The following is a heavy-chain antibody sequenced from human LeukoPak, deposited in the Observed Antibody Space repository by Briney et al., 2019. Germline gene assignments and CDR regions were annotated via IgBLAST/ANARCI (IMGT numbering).Heavy chain of an antibody. D-gene: IGHD2-15*01. Sequence: PSETLSLTCAVSGYSISSGYYWGWIRQPPGMGLEWTGSIYHSGSTYYNPSLKSRVTISVDTSKNQFSLKLSSVTAADTAVYYCARDSRVVVEGGDWFDPWGQGTLVTVSS. CDR2: IYHSGST. V-gene: IGHV4-38-2*02. CDR1: GYSISSGYY. J-gene: IGHJ5*02. CDR3: ARDSRVVVEGGDWFDP.